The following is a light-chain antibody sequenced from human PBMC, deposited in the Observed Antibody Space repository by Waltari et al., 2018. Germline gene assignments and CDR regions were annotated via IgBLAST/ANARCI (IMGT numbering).Light chain of an antibody. CDR2: RNK. CDR1: SSNIGRSF. V-gene: IGLV1-47*01. Sequence: QSVLTQPPSASGTPGQRVTISCSGSSSNIGRSFVYWYQQLPGTAPKPLIYRNKPRPSGGPDRFSGSESGTSASLAISGLRSEDETDYYCASWDDGLSGWMFGGGTKLTVL. CDR3: ASWDDGLSGWM. J-gene: IGLJ3*02.